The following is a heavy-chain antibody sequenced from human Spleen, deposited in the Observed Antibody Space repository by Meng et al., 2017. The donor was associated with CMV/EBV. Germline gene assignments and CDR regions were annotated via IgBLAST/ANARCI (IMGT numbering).Heavy chain of an antibody. CDR2: ISTYNGNT. CDR1: GYTFPPHA. V-gene: IGHV1-18*01. CDR3: ARDEDSSAFWFDP. D-gene: IGHD3-22*01. J-gene: IGHJ5*02. Sequence: KASGYTFPPHAIAWVRQAPGQGLEWMGWISTYNGNTLYTQKFQGRVTMTTDTSTTTAYMELRSLRSDDTAVYYCARDEDSSAFWFDPWGQGTLVTVSS.